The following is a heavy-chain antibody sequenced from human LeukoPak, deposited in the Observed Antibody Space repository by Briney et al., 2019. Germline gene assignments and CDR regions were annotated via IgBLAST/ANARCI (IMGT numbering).Heavy chain of an antibody. Sequence: GESLRLSCAASGFTFSSYAMSWVRQAPGKGLEWVSTISGSGGSTYYADSVKGRFTISRDNSKNTLYLQMNSLRAEDTAVYYCAKTNWEDHDAFDIWGQGTMVTVSS. CDR1: GFTFSSYA. J-gene: IGHJ3*02. CDR3: AKTNWEDHDAFDI. V-gene: IGHV3-23*01. CDR2: ISGSGGST. D-gene: IGHD7-27*01.